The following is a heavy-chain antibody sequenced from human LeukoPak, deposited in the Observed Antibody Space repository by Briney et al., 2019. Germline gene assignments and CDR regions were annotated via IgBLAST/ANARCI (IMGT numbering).Heavy chain of an antibody. D-gene: IGHD5/OR15-5a*01. Sequence: SETLSLTCTVSGVSVSSGSYFWSWIRQPPGEGPQWIGYIYYDGSTNYSPSLRSRVSISVDTSKNQFFLKLSSVTTADTAVYYCATFFDFWFGPWGQGTQVTVSS. CDR3: ATFFDFWFGP. CDR2: IYYDGST. J-gene: IGHJ5*02. V-gene: IGHV4-61*01. CDR1: GVSVSSGSYF.